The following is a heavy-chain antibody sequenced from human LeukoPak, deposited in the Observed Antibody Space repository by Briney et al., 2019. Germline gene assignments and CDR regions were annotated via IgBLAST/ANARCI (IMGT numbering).Heavy chain of an antibody. Sequence: ASVKVSCKASGYTFTNYHITWVRQAPGQGLEWMGWISAYSGNTNYAQKLQGRVTMTTDKSTNTAYMELRSLRSDDTAVSYCARVGYAGNFFDYWGQGTLVTVSS. CDR3: ARVGYAGNFFDY. V-gene: IGHV1-18*01. CDR2: ISAYSGNT. D-gene: IGHD4-23*01. J-gene: IGHJ4*02. CDR1: GYTFTNYH.